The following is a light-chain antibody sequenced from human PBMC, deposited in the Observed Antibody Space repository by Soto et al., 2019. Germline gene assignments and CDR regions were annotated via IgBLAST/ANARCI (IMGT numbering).Light chain of an antibody. CDR2: EVS. V-gene: IGLV2-14*01. Sequence: QSALTQPASVSGSPGQSITISCSGTSSDVGGYNYVSWYQQHPGKAPKPMIYEVSIRPSGVFNPFSGSKYGYTSFLTISGLQAEDEADYYCGSYPSSSTLVFGTGTKVTVL. CDR1: SSDVGGYNY. CDR3: GSYPSSSTLV. J-gene: IGLJ1*01.